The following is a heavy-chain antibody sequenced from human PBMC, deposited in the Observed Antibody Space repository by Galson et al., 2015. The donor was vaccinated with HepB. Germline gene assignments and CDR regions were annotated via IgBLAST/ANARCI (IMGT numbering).Heavy chain of an antibody. CDR2: IDPSDSYT. CDR3: ATRGTTVTTYYYYGMDI. V-gene: IGHV5-10-1*01. D-gene: IGHD4-17*01. J-gene: IGHJ6*02. Sequence: QSGAEVKKPGESLMISCKGSGYSFTSYWISWVRQMPGKGLEWMGRIDPSDSYTNYSPSFQGHVTISADKSISTAYLQWSSLKASDTAMYYCATRGTTVTTYYYYGMDIWGQGTTVTVSS. CDR1: GYSFTSYW.